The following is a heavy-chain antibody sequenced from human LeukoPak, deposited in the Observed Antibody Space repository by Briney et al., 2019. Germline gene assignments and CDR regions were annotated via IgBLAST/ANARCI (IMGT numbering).Heavy chain of an antibody. D-gene: IGHD6-19*01. CDR1: GFTFSSYW. CDR3: ARGKGIAVAGTDPDYYYMDV. V-gene: IGHV3-7*01. Sequence: PGGSLRLSCAASGFTFSSYWMSWVRQAPGKGLEWVANIKQDGSEKYYVDSVKGRFTISRDNAKNSLYLQMNSLRAEDTAVYYCARGKGIAVAGTDPDYYYMDVWGKGTTVTVSS. J-gene: IGHJ6*03. CDR2: IKQDGSEK.